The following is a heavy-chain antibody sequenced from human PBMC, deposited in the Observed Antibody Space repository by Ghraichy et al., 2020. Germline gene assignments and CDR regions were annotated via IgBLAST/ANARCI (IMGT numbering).Heavy chain of an antibody. Sequence: GGSLRLSCAASGFTFSSYDMHWVRQAAGKGLEWVSTIGIAGDTYYPDSVKGRFTISRENAKSSLYLQMNSLRAGDTAVYYCARSAAYNWNAWDSWGQGTLVTVSS. D-gene: IGHD1-20*01. J-gene: IGHJ1*01. CDR1: GFTFSSYD. V-gene: IGHV3-13*01. CDR3: ARSAAYNWNAWDS. CDR2: IGIAGDT.